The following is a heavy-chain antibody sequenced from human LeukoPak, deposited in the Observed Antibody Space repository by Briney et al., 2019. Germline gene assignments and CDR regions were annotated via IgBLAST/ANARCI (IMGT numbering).Heavy chain of an antibody. Sequence: ASVKVSCKASGYTFTSYYMHWVRQAPGQGLEWMGIINPSGGSTSYAQKFQGRVTMTRDMSTSTVYMELSSLRSEDTAVYYCAREHPYYYDSSGTALMAEIKYYFDSWGQGTLVTVSS. J-gene: IGHJ4*02. CDR2: INPSGGST. CDR1: GYTFTSYY. D-gene: IGHD3-22*01. V-gene: IGHV1-46*01. CDR3: AREHPYYYDSSGTALMAEIKYYFDS.